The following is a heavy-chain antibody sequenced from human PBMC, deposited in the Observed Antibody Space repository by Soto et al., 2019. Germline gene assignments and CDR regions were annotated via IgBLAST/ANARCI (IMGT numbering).Heavy chain of an antibody. D-gene: IGHD2-15*01. V-gene: IGHV3-23*01. CDR3: VRDEGGLVVVADDNWFGS. CDR2: ISGSGTST. J-gene: IGHJ5*01. CDR1: GFNFGDYA. Sequence: VDLLESGGDRVQPGGSLRLACAASGFNFGDYAMTWVRLAPGQGLEWVSGISGSGTSTYYGLSVRGWFTVSRDNSEKMVYLQMDSLRVGYTGVYYCVRDEGGLVVVADDNWFGSWGQGTLVTVSS.